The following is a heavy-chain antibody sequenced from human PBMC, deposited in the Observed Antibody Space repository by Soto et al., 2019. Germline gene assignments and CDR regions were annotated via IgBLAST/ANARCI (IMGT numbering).Heavy chain of an antibody. V-gene: IGHV3-33*01. D-gene: IGHD3-10*01. CDR2: IWYDGSNK. Sequence: XLTLSCAASGLTFSSYGMHWVRQAPGKGLEWVAVIWYDGSNKYYADSVKGRFTISRDNSKNTLYLQMNSLRAEDTAVYYCARDHKLLIPYGMDVWGQGTTVTASS. CDR1: GLTFSSYG. J-gene: IGHJ6*02. CDR3: ARDHKLLIPYGMDV.